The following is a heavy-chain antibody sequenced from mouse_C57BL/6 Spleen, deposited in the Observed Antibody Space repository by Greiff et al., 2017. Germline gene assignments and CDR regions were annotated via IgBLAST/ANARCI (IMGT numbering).Heavy chain of an antibody. CDR3: ARAFPGYAMDY. Sequence: EVKVEESGGGLVKPGGSLKLSCAASGFTFSSYAMSWVRQTPEKRLEWVATISDGGSYTYYPDNVKGRSTISRDNAKNNLYLQMSHLKSEDTAMYYCARAFPGYAMDYWGQGTSVTVSS. V-gene: IGHV5-4*03. J-gene: IGHJ4*01. CDR2: ISDGGSYT. CDR1: GFTFSSYA.